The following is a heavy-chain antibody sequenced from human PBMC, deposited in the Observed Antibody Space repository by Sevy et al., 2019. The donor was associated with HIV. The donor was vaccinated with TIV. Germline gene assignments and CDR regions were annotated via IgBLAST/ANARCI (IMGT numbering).Heavy chain of an antibody. J-gene: IGHJ4*02. CDR2: IYYSGST. CDR3: AGDILTGYYS. Sequence: SETLSLTCTVSGGSISSGDYYWSWIRQPPGKGLDWIGYIYYSGSTYYNPSLKSRVTISVDTSKNQFSLKLSSVTAADTAVYYCAGDILTGYYSWGQGTLVTVSS. V-gene: IGHV4-30-4*01. D-gene: IGHD3-9*01. CDR1: GGSISSGDYY.